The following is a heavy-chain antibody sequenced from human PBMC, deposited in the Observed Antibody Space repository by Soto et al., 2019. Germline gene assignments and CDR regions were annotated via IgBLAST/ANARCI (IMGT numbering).Heavy chain of an antibody. CDR1: GGTFSSYA. D-gene: IGHD2-2*01. J-gene: IGHJ6*02. CDR3: ARYCSSTSCYAFYYYYGMDV. Sequence: QVQLVQSGAEVKKPGSSVKVSCKASGGTFSSYAISWVRQAPGQGLEWMGGIIPIFGTANYAQKFQGRVTITADDSTSTAYMELSSLRSEDTAVYYCARYCSSTSCYAFYYYYGMDVWGQGTTVTVSS. V-gene: IGHV1-69*01. CDR2: IIPIFGTA.